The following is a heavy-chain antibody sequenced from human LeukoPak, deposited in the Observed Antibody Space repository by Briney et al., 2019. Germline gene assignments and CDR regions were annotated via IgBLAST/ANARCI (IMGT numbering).Heavy chain of an antibody. Sequence: PGGTLRLSCAASRFTFSSYVMSWVRQAPGKGLEWVSAISGSGGSTYSAASVKGRFTISRDNSKNTLYLQMNSLRAEDTAVYYCARGGSTGYHFNAYDIWGQGTMVTVSS. CDR1: RFTFSSYV. CDR2: ISGSGGST. CDR3: ARGGSTGYHFNAYDI. D-gene: IGHD5-12*01. J-gene: IGHJ3*02. V-gene: IGHV3-23*01.